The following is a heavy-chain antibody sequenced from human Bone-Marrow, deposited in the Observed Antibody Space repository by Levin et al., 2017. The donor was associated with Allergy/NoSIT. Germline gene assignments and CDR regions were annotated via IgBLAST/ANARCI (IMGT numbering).Heavy chain of an antibody. D-gene: IGHD2-2*01. Sequence: GESLKISCKASGYTFTSYGISWVRQAPGQGLEWMGWISAYNGNTNYAQKLQGRVTMTTDTSTSTAYMELRSLRSDDTAVYYCARVSPNCSSTSCYGPDGNWYFDLWGRGTLVTVSS. CDR3: ARVSPNCSSTSCYGPDGNWYFDL. CDR2: ISAYNGNT. V-gene: IGHV1-18*01. CDR1: GYTFTSYG. J-gene: IGHJ2*01.